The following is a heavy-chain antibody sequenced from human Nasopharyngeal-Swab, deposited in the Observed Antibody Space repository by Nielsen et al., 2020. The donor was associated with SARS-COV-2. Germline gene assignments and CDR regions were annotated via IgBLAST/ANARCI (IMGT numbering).Heavy chain of an antibody. CDR2: IYSGGST. D-gene: IGHD1-26*01. CDR3: ARVRGSYYFDY. J-gene: IGHJ4*02. CDR1: GFTVSSNY. Sequence: GGSLRLSCAASGFTVSSNYMSWVRQAPGKGLGWVSVIYSGGSTYYADSVKGRFTISRDNSKNTLYLQMNSLRAEDPAVYYCARVRGSYYFDYWGQGTLVTVSS. V-gene: IGHV3-53*01.